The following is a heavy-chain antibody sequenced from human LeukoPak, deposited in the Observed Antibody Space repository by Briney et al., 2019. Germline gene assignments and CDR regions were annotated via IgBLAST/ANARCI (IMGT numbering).Heavy chain of an antibody. V-gene: IGHV3-7*01. Sequence: GGSLRLSCGASGFTFSSYWMSWVRQAPGKGQEWVANIKQDGSEKYYVDSVKGRFTISRDNAKNSLYLQMNSLRAEDTAVYYCARQSYYDILTAGYFDYWGQGTLVTFCS. CDR3: ARQSYYDILTAGYFDY. D-gene: IGHD3-9*01. CDR2: IKQDGSEK. J-gene: IGHJ4*02. CDR1: GFTFSSYW.